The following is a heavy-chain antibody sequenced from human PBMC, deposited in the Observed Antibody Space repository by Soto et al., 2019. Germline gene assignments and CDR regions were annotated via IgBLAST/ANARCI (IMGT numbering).Heavy chain of an antibody. CDR2: IIPSGGST. J-gene: IGHJ4*02. CDR3: GRESGTSGWYYFDD. D-gene: IGHD6-19*01. V-gene: IGHV1-69*08. CDR1: GGTFSSYT. Sequence: ASLKVSCKTSGGTFSSYTIICVRQAPGQGLEWMGRIIPSGGSTNYAQKFQGRVTMTRDMSTSTAYMELRSLRSEVTSVYYCGRESGTSGWYYFDDWGQGTLVTVSS.